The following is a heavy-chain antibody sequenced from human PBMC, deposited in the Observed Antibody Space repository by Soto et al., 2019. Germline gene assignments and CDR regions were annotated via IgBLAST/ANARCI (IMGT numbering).Heavy chain of an antibody. V-gene: IGHV3-30-3*01. CDR1: GFTFSSYA. D-gene: IGHD6-19*01. CDR3: ARDKSPYSSGWHNRHFDY. J-gene: IGHJ4*02. CDR2: MSYDGSNK. Sequence: QVQLVESGGGMVQPGRSLRLSCAASGFTFSSYAMHWVRQAPGKGLEWVAVMSYDGSNKYYADSVKGRFTISRDNSKNTLYLQMNSVRAEDTAVYYCARDKSPYSSGWHNRHFDYWGQGTLVTVSS.